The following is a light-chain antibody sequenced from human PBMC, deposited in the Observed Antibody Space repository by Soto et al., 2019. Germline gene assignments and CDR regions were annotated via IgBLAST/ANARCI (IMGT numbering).Light chain of an antibody. CDR1: QSIGTF. Sequence: DFQMTQPPSSLSAPEGARFSFVFRASQSIGTFLHWYQQKPGKAPKLLVYAASTLQNGVPSRFSGRGSGTDFNLTIFSLQPEDFGIYYCQQTYISPNTFGQGTKLEIK. CDR2: AAS. J-gene: IGKJ2*01. CDR3: QQTYISPNT. V-gene: IGKV1-39*01.